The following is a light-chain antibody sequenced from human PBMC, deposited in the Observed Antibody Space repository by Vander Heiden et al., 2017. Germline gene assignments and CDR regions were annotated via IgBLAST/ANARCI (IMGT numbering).Light chain of an antibody. CDR1: QIGRRS. CDR3: QVWDTVTEHHV. Sequence: SYVLTQPSSVSAAPGQTATISCGGDQIGRRSGHWYQHKPGQAPVLVLYDDRDRPSGIPEQFSGSNSGNTATLTISRVDAGDEADYYCQVWDTVTEHHVFGSGTTVTVL. CDR2: DDR. J-gene: IGLJ1*01. V-gene: IGLV3-21*01.